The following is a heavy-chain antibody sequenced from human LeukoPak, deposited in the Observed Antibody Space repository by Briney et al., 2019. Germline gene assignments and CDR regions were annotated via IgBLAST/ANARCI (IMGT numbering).Heavy chain of an antibody. J-gene: IGHJ6*02. D-gene: IGHD3-3*01. CDR2: ISISSDTI. CDR1: GFTFSDYT. Sequence: PGGSLRLSCAASGFTFSDYTMNWVRQAPGKGLEWISYISISSDTIYYADSVKGRFTISRDNAKNSLYLQTNSLRAEDTAVYYCARDTGEHYDFWSTVFYYYYGMDVWGQGTTVTVSS. CDR3: ARDTGEHYDFWSTVFYYYYGMDV. V-gene: IGHV3-48*04.